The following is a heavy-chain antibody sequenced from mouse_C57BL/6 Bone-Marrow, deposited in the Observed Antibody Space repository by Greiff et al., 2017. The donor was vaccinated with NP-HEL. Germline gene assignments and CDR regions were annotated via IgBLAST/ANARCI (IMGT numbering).Heavy chain of an antibody. CDR1: GYAFSSSW. V-gene: IGHV1-82*01. J-gene: IGHJ2*01. CDR2: IYPGDGDT. Sequence: VKLMESGPELVKPGASVKISCKASGYAFSSSWMNWVKQRPGKGLEWIGRIYPGDGDTNYNGKFKGKATLTADKSSSTAYMQLSSLTSEDSAVYFCARSRVYCDYARDGPYFDYWGQGTTLTVSS. CDR3: ARSRVYCDYARDGPYFDY. D-gene: IGHD2-4*01.